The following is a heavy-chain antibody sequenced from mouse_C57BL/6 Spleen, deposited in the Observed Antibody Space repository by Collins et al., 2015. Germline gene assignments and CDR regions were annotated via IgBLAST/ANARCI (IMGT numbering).Heavy chain of an antibody. J-gene: IGHJ1*03. Sequence: QVQLKQSGPGLVQPSQSLSITCTVSGFSLTSYGVHWVRQSPGKGLEWLGVIWSGGSTDYNAAFISRLSISNDNSKSQVFFKMNSLQADDTAIYYCARFYYSNYGWYFDVWGTGTTVTVSS. CDR3: ARFYYSNYGWYFDV. CDR2: IWSGGST. CDR1: GFSLTSYG. D-gene: IGHD2-5*01. V-gene: IGHV2-2*01.